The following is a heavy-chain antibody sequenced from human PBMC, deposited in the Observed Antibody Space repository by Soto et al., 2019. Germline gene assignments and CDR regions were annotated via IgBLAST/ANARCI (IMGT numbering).Heavy chain of an antibody. V-gene: IGHV3-33*01. CDR3: ARAGKDGRAFDI. Sequence: QVQLVESGGGVVQPGRSLRLSCAASGFTFSSYGMHWVRQAPGKGLEWVAVIWYDGSNKYYADSVKGRFTISRDNSKNTRYLQMNSLRAEDTAVYYCARAGKDGRAFDIWGQGTMVTVSS. CDR1: GFTFSSYG. J-gene: IGHJ3*02. CDR2: IWYDGSNK. D-gene: IGHD1-26*01.